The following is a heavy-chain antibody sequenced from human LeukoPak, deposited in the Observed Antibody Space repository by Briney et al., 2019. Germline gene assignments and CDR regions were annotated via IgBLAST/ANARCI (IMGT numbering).Heavy chain of an antibody. CDR1: GFTFSSYG. J-gene: IGHJ4*02. D-gene: IGHD4-23*01. CDR2: IWYDGSNK. V-gene: IGHV3-33*06. Sequence: PGRSLRLSCAASGFTFSSYGMHWVRQAPGKGLEWVAVIWYDGSNKYYADSVKGRFTISRDNSKNTLYLQMNSLRAEDTAVYYCAKEGRWQQEGDYFDYWGQGTLVTVSS. CDR3: AKEGRWQQEGDYFDY.